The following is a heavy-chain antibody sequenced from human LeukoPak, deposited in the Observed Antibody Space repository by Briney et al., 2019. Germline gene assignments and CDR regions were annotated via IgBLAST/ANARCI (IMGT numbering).Heavy chain of an antibody. D-gene: IGHD4-23*01. CDR2: IYHSGST. V-gene: IGHV4-38-2*02. CDR1: GYSISSGYY. CDR3: ARSYYGGIDY. J-gene: IGHJ4*02. Sequence: SETLSLTCTVSGYSISSGYYWGRIRPPPGKGLEWIGSIYHSGSTYYNPSLKSRVTISVDTSKNQFSLKLSSVTAADTAVYYCARSYYGGIDYWGQGTLVTVSS.